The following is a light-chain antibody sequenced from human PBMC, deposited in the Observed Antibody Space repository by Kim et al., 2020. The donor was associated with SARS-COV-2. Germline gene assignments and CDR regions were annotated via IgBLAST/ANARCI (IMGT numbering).Light chain of an antibody. CDR3: LLSYSGVWV. Sequence: QAVVTQEPSLTVSPGETVTLTCSSSTGPVTSSHFPYWFQQRPGQAPRTLISDTTNTHSCTPARFSGSLLGDKAALTLSGAQPEDEADYYCLLSYSGVWVFGGGTQLTVL. V-gene: IGLV7-46*01. CDR1: TGPVTSSHF. J-gene: IGLJ3*02. CDR2: DTT.